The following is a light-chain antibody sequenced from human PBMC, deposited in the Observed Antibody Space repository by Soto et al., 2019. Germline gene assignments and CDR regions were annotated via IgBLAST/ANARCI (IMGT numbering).Light chain of an antibody. J-gene: IGKJ1*01. CDR1: QSIRNF. Sequence: VVTQSPGTLSLSTGERATLSCRASQSIRNFLAWYQQKPGQAPRLLIYDASNRATGIPARFSGSGSGTDFTLTISSLEPEDFAVYYCQQRSNWPPWTFGQGTKVDIK. CDR3: QQRSNWPPWT. CDR2: DAS. V-gene: IGKV3-11*01.